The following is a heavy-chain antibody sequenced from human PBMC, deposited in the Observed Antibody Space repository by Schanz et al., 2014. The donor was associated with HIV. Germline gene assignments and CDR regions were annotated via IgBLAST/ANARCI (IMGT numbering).Heavy chain of an antibody. Sequence: EVQLLESGGGLEQPGGSLRLSCAASGFTFSSYWMTWVRQAPGKGLEMVANMNQDGSRKYYVDSVKGRFTISRDNSKNTLYLQMNSLGVEDTAVYFCARDGARTSHWGFWGQGTLVTVSS. CDR2: MNQDGSRK. CDR3: ARDGARTSHWGF. CDR1: GFTFSSYW. D-gene: IGHD2-2*01. V-gene: IGHV3-7*01. J-gene: IGHJ4*02.